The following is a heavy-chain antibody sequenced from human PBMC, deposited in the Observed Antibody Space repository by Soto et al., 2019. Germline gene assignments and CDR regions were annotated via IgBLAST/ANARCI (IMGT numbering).Heavy chain of an antibody. CDR2: IYYSGST. CDR3: AIVPYCICLYTRFGVVAYYYYYYYMDV. D-gene: IGHD3-16*01. CDR1: GGSISSSSYY. V-gene: IGHV4-39*01. Sequence: ASETLSLTCTVSGGSISSSSYYWGWIRQPPGKGLEWIGSIYYSGSTYYNPSLKNQVNISVDTSKNQFSLKLSTVTAADTAAYYCAIVPYCICLYTRFGVVAYYYYYYYMDVWGKGTTVTVSS. J-gene: IGHJ6*03.